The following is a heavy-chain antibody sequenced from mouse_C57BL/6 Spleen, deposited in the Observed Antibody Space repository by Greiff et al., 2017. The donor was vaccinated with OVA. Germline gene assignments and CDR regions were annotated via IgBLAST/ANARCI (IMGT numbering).Heavy chain of an antibody. CDR2: IRLKSDNYAT. Sequence: LQQSGGGLVQPGGSMKLSCVASGFTFSNYWMNWVRQSPEKGLEWVAQIRLKSDNYATHYAESVKGRFTISRDDSKSSVYLQMNNLRAEDTGIYYCTVTGSYYFDYWGQGTTLTVSS. CDR1: GFTFSNYW. CDR3: TVTGSYYFDY. J-gene: IGHJ2*01. V-gene: IGHV6-3*01. D-gene: IGHD4-1*01.